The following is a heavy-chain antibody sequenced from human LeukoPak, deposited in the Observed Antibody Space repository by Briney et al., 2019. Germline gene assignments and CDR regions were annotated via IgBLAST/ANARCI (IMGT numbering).Heavy chain of an antibody. D-gene: IGHD3-22*01. CDR3: AREYYYDSSGYYSYYYYYMDV. Sequence: SETLSLTCTVSGGSISSGSYYWSWIRPPAGKGLEWIGRIYTGGSTNYNPSLKSRVTISVDTSKNQFPLKLSSVTAADTAVYYCAREYYYDSSGYYSYYYYYMDVWGKGTTVTISS. CDR1: GGSISSGSYY. V-gene: IGHV4-61*02. CDR2: IYTGGST. J-gene: IGHJ6*03.